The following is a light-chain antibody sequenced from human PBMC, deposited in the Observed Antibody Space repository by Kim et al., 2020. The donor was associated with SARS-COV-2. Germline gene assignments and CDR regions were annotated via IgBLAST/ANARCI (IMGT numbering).Light chain of an antibody. CDR3: QSRDSGGRVM. J-gene: IGLJ3*02. CDR1: SLRSYY. V-gene: IGLV3-19*01. Sequence: ELTQDPVVSVALGQTVRITCQGDSLRSYYATWYQQKPRQAPVLVIYGRNNRPSGIPDRFSGSASGNTASLTISGTQAEDEADFYCQSRDSGGRVMFGGGTQLTVL. CDR2: GRN.